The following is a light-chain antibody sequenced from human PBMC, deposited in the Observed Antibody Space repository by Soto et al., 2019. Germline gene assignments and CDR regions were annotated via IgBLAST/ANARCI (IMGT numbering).Light chain of an antibody. CDR2: EVS. Sequence: QSALTQPASVSGSPGQSITISCTGTSSDVGAYNYVSWYQQHPGKAPKLMIYEVSNRPSGVSNRSSGSKSGNTASLTISGLQAEDEADYYCISYTRNSTLVFGGGTKLTVL. CDR3: ISYTRNSTLV. CDR1: SSDVGAYNY. V-gene: IGLV2-14*01. J-gene: IGLJ2*01.